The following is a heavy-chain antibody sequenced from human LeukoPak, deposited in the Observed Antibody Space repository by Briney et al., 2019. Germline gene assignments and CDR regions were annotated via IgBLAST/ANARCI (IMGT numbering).Heavy chain of an antibody. CDR3: ARPLGYSGSGSYYAS. CDR1: GFTFSSYE. Sequence: GGSLRLSCEASGFTFSSYEMSWVRQAPGKGLGGSSYISIGGDTIHYADSVKGRFTISRDNAKKSLYLQMNSLRAEDTVVYSCARPLGYSGSGSYYASWGQGTLVTVSA. D-gene: IGHD3-10*01. CDR2: ISIGGDTI. V-gene: IGHV3-48*03. J-gene: IGHJ5*02.